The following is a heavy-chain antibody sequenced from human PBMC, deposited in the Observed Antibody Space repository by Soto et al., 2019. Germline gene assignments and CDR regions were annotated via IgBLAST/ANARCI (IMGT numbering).Heavy chain of an antibody. Sequence: SETLSLTCTVSGGSISSSSYYWGWIRQPPGKGLEWIGSIYYSGSTYYNPSIKSRVTISVDTSKNQFSLKLSSVTAADTAVYYCARLIWFGEEGASYGMDVWGQGTTVTVSS. D-gene: IGHD3-10*01. V-gene: IGHV4-39*01. CDR3: ARLIWFGEEGASYGMDV. J-gene: IGHJ6*02. CDR2: IYYSGST. CDR1: GGSISSSSYY.